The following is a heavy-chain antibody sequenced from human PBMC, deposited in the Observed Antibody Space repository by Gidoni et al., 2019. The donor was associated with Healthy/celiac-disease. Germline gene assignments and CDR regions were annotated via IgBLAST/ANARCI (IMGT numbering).Heavy chain of an antibody. CDR3: ARGRVVVVPAAITYYYYYGMDV. J-gene: IGHJ6*02. D-gene: IGHD2-2*02. Sequence: QVQLQQWGAGLLTPSETLSLTCAVHGVSFSGYYCSWIRQPPGKGLEWSGEINHSGSTNYNPSIKSRVTISVDTSKNQFSLKLSSVTAADTAVYYCARGRVVVVPAAITYYYYYGMDVWGQGTTVTVSS. V-gene: IGHV4-34*01. CDR1: GVSFSGYY. CDR2: INHSGST.